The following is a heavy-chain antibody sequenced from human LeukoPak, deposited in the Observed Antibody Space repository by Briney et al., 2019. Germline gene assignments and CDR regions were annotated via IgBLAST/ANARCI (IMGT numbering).Heavy chain of an antibody. CDR1: GYTFNSYG. V-gene: IGHV1-18*01. J-gene: IGHJ4*02. Sequence: ASVKVSCKASGYTFNSYGISWVRQAPGQGLEWMGWISAYNGNTNYEQKFQGRVTMTTDTSTSTAYMELRSVRSDDTAVYYCARDWADRSDYWGQGTLVTVSS. CDR2: ISAYNGNT. CDR3: ARDWADRSDY. D-gene: IGHD3-22*01.